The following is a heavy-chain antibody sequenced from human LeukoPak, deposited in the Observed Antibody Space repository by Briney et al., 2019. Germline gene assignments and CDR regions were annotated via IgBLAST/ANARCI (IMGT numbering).Heavy chain of an antibody. CDR2: IIPIFGTA. J-gene: IGHJ6*03. CDR1: GGTFSSYA. Sequence: SVKVSCKASGGTFSSYAISWVRQAPGQGLEWMGGIIPIFGTADYAQKFQGRVTITTDESTSTAYMELSSLRSEDTAVYYCARDRGEIIAAHYYYYYMDVWGKGTTVTVSS. D-gene: IGHD6-6*01. CDR3: ARDRGEIIAAHYYYYYMDV. V-gene: IGHV1-69*05.